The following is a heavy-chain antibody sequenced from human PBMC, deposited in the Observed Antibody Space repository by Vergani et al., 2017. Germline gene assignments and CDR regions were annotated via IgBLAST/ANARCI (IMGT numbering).Heavy chain of an antibody. CDR3: AREPPLTGFFDY. V-gene: IGHV3-30*03. Sequence: QVQLVESGGGVVQPGRSLRLSCEASGFAFNNYGIHWVRQAPGKGLEWVAVISDGGSNEHYVDSVKGRFTISRDNSKNTLYLQMNSLRAEDTAVYYCAREPPLTGFFDYWGQGTLVTVSS. CDR1: GFAFNNYG. J-gene: IGHJ4*02. D-gene: IGHD3-9*01. CDR2: ISDGGSNE.